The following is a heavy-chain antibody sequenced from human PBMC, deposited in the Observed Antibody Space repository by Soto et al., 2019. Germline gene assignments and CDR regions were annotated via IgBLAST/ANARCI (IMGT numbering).Heavy chain of an antibody. V-gene: IGHV3-48*01. CDR2: ISSSSSTI. Sequence: EVQLVESGGGLVQPGGSLRLSCAASGFTFSSYSMNWVRQAPGKGLEWVSYISSSSSTIYYADSVKGRFTISRDNAKNSLYLKMNSLRAEDTVVYYCGRVLSKYSGLSGFAPWGQGTLVTVSS. CDR3: GRVLSKYSGLSGFAP. D-gene: IGHD5-12*01. J-gene: IGHJ5*02. CDR1: GFTFSSYS.